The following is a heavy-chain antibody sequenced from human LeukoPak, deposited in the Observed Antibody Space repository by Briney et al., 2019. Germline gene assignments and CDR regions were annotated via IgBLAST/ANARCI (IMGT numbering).Heavy chain of an antibody. V-gene: IGHV4-34*01. CDR1: GGSFSAYY. CDR2: INHSGSS. J-gene: IGHJ5*02. CDR3: APRGDIEHSYVYGKWFDP. D-gene: IGHD5-18*01. Sequence: PSETLSLTCAVYGGSFSAYYWTWIRQPPRKGLEWIGEINHSGSSNYNSSLRSRVTISVDTSYKQFSLRLSSVTAADTAVYYCAPRGDIEHSYVYGKWFDPWGQGTRVTVSS.